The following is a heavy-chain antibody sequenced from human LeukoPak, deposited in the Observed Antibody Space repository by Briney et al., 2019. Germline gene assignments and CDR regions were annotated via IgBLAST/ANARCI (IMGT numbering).Heavy chain of an antibody. Sequence: GGSLRLSCAASGFTFSGHWLSWFRQAPGKGLEWVSYISSSGTTIYYADSVKGRFTISRDNAKNSLYLQMNSLRAEDTAVYYCARRRDSGSLQHFDYWGQGTLVTVSS. D-gene: IGHD1-26*01. CDR1: GFTFSGHW. J-gene: IGHJ4*02. CDR2: ISSSGTTI. V-gene: IGHV3-11*01. CDR3: ARRRDSGSLQHFDY.